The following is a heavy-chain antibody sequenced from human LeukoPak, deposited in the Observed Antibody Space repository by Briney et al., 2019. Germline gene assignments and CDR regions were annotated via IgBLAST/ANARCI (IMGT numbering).Heavy chain of an antibody. CDR3: ATETGNFYFYS. CDR1: GYTLTELS. D-gene: IGHD1-7*01. CDR2: FDPEDDEI. V-gene: IGHV1-24*01. Sequence: ASVKVSCKVSGYTLTELSMHWVRQAPGKGLEWMGGFDPEDDEIIYAQRFQGRVTMTEHASTDTAYMELRSLRSEDTAVYYCATETGNFYFYSWGQGTLVTVSS. J-gene: IGHJ4*02.